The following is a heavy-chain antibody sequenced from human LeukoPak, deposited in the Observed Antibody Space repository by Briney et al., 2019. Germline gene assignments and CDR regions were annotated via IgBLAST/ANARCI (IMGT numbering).Heavy chain of an antibody. D-gene: IGHD3-10*01. CDR1: GFTFSSCA. V-gene: IGHV3-23*01. J-gene: IGHJ4*02. CDR2: VSVNGGTT. Sequence: PGGSLRLSCAASGFTFSSCALSWVRQAPGKGLEWVSTVSVNGGTTYYADSVKGRFTISRANSKNTLYLQMNSLRAEDTAVYFCAKELHGSGNYAFDYWGQGTLVTVSS. CDR3: AKELHGSGNYAFDY.